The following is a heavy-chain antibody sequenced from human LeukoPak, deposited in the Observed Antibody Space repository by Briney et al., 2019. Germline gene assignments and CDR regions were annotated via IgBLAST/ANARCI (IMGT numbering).Heavy chain of an antibody. CDR1: GFTFSSYA. J-gene: IGHJ6*02. D-gene: IGHD6-19*01. CDR2: ISYDGSNK. CDR3: ARLGPSTTYSSGWYSGRGDYYYYGMDV. Sequence: GGSLRLSCAASGFTFSSYAMHWVRQAPGKGLEWVAVISYDGSNKYYADSVKGRFTISRDNSKNTLYLQMNSLRAEDTAVYYCARLGPSTTYSSGWYSGRGDYYYYGMDVWGQGTTVTVSS. V-gene: IGHV3-30-3*01.